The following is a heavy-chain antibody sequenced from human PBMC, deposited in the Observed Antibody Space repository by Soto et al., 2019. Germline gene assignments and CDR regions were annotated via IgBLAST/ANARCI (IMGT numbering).Heavy chain of an antibody. D-gene: IGHD1-26*01. V-gene: IGHV3-23*01. CDR2: ISGSGGST. CDR1: GFTFSSYA. J-gene: IGHJ6*03. Sequence: HPGGSLRLSCAASGFTFSSYAMSWVRQAPGKGLEWVSAISGSGGSTYYADSVKGRFTISRDNSKNTLYLQMNSLRAEDTAVYYCAKRGNSIVDEVVYYYMDVWGKGTTVTVSS. CDR3: AKRGNSIVDEVVYYYMDV.